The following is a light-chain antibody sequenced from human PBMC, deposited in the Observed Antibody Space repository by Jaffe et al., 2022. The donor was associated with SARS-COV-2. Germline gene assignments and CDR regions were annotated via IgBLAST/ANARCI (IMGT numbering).Light chain of an antibody. CDR3: MQTLQTWT. Sequence: DIVMTQSPLSLSVTPGEPASISCRSSQSLVHSDGYNYLDWYLQRPGQSPQLLIYLGSNRASGVPDRFSGTGSGTDFTLKISRVEAEDVGVYYCMQTLQTWTFGQGTKVEIK. V-gene: IGKV2-28*01. CDR2: LGS. J-gene: IGKJ1*01. CDR1: QSLVHSDGYNY.